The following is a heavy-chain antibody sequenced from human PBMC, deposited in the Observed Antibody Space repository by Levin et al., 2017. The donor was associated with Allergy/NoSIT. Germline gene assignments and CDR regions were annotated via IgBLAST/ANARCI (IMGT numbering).Heavy chain of an antibody. Sequence: ASVKVSCKASGYTFTGYYMYWVRQAPGQGLECMGWINPNSGGTNYAQKFQGRVTMTRDTSISTAYMELSRLRSDDTAVYYCATVDPVVLGVPFDYWGQGTLVTVSS. CDR1: GYTFTGYY. CDR2: INPNSGGT. D-gene: IGHD3-10*01. V-gene: IGHV1-2*02. CDR3: ATVDPVVLGVPFDY. J-gene: IGHJ4*02.